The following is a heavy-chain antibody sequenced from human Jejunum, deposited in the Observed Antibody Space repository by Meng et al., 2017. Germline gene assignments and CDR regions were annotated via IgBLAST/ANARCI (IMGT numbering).Heavy chain of an antibody. Sequence: QGHLQRPGPGLVKLSGPLSPTCAVSGGSTSSTNWWSWVRQPPGKGPEWIGDVFHTGSSNYSPSLRSRVTISVDKSKNQFSLNLSSVTAADTAVYFCARRGGAYSTGHFPHFDDWGQGTLVTVSS. CDR2: VFHTGSS. J-gene: IGHJ4*02. V-gene: IGHV4-4*02. CDR3: ARRGGAYSTGHFPHFDD. D-gene: IGHD6-19*01. CDR1: GGSTSSTNW.